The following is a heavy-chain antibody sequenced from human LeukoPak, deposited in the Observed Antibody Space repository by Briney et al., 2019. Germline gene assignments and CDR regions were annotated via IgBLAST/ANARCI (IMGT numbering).Heavy chain of an antibody. CDR2: ISGSGGST. V-gene: IGHV3-23*01. D-gene: IGHD3-22*01. CDR1: GFTFSSYV. J-gene: IGHJ4*02. CDR3: AKDGHYYDSSGYSRAFDY. Sequence: GGSLRLSCAASGFTFSSYVMSWVRQAPGKGLEWVSAISGSGGSTYYADSVKGRFTISRDNSKNTLYLQMNSLRAEDTAVYYCAKDGHYYDSSGYSRAFDYWGQGTLVTVSS.